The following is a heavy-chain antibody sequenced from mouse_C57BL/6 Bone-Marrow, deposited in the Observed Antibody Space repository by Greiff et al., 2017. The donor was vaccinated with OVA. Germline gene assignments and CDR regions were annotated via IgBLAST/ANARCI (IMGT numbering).Heavy chain of an antibody. Sequence: VQLQESGPELVKPGASVKISCKASGYTFTDYYINWVKQRPGQGLEWIGWIFPGSGSTYYNEKFKGKAPLTVDKSSSTAYMLLSSLTSEDSAVYFCARYYGSSYYAMDYWGQGTSVTVSS. CDR2: IFPGSGST. CDR3: ARYYGSSYYAMDY. J-gene: IGHJ4*01. CDR1: GYTFTDYY. V-gene: IGHV1-75*01. D-gene: IGHD1-1*01.